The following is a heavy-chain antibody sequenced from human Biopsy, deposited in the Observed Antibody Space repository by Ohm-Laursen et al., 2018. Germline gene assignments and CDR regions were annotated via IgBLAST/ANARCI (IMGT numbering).Heavy chain of an antibody. Sequence: GASVKVSCKVSGYTFILYHIHWVRQAPGQGLEWMGWIDPDGGRTSFGQNFQGRVTMTSDTSTGTAYLELTRLRSDDTAVYYCARDPYCSGGNCYSPLDHWGQGTLVTVSA. CDR3: ARDPYCSGGNCYSPLDH. D-gene: IGHD2-15*01. V-gene: IGHV1-2*02. CDR1: GYTFILYH. J-gene: IGHJ4*02. CDR2: IDPDGGRT.